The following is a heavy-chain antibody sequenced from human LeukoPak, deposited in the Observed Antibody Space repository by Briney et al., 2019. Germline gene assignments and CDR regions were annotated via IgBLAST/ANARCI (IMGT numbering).Heavy chain of an antibody. Sequence: PGGSLRLSCAASGFTVSSNYMSWVRQAPGKGLEWVSVIYSGGSTYYADSVKGRFTISRDNSKNTLYLQMNSLRAEDTAVYYCARGWYRSGWYEYYFDYWGQGTLVTVSS. D-gene: IGHD6-19*01. CDR1: GFTVSSNY. V-gene: IGHV3-53*01. J-gene: IGHJ4*02. CDR3: ARGWYRSGWYEYYFDY. CDR2: IYSGGST.